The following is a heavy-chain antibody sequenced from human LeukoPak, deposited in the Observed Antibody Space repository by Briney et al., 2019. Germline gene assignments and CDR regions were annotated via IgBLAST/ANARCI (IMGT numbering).Heavy chain of an antibody. J-gene: IGHJ5*02. CDR3: ASQHYASFDP. CDR1: GSTFGSVW. Sequence: GGSLRLSCVASGSTFGSVWMSWVRQAPGKGLEWVGNIQPGGSEQYPVDSLRGRFTISRDNARNSLFLQMNNLRVEDTAVYYCASQHYASFDPWGQGTLVTVSS. D-gene: IGHD3-16*01. V-gene: IGHV3-7*01. CDR2: IQPGGSEQ.